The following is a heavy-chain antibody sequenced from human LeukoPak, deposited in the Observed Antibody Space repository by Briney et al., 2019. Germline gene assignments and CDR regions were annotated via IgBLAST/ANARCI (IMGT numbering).Heavy chain of an antibody. CDR1: GFTLSTNA. Sequence: GGSLRLSCLTSGFTLSTNAMSWVRQAPGKGLEWISGISGSGASTYYADSVKGRFTISRDDSRNTLYLQMNSLRGDDTAVYYCAKDVGKWESLHYFDYWGQGTLVTVSS. D-gene: IGHD1-26*01. V-gene: IGHV3-23*01. CDR2: ISGSGAST. J-gene: IGHJ4*02. CDR3: AKDVGKWESLHYFDY.